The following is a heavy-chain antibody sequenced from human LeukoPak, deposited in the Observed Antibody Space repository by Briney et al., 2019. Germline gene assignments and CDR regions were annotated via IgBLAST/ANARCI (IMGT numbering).Heavy chain of an antibody. CDR3: ARGGNYWPQWWFDP. V-gene: IGHV4-59*01. J-gene: IGHJ5*02. CDR1: GGSFSGYY. CDR2: IYYTGST. D-gene: IGHD1-26*01. Sequence: SETLSLTCAVYGGSFSGYYWSWIRQPPGKGLEWIGYIYYTGSTSYNPSLKSRVTMSLDASKNQFSLELNSVTPADTAVYYCARGGNYWPQWWFDPWGRGTLVSVSS.